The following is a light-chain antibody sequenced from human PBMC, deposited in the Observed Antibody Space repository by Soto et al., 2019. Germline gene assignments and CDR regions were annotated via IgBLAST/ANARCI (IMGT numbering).Light chain of an antibody. CDR1: SSNIGSNT. CDR3: AAWDDSLNGQV. V-gene: IGLV1-44*01. Sequence: QSVLTQPPSASGTPGQRVTISCSGSSSNIGSNTVNWYQQLPGTAPKLLIYSSNQRPSGVPDRFSGSKSGTLASLAISGLQSEDEADYYCAAWDDSLNGQVFGGGTKVTVL. CDR2: SSN. J-gene: IGLJ2*01.